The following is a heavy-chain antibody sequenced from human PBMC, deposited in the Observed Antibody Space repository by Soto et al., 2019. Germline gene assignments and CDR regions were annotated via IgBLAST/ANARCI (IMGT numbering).Heavy chain of an antibody. J-gene: IGHJ5*02. CDR1: GGTIRSPDW. Sequence: QVQLQESGPGLVEPSGTLSLTYGVSGGTIRSPDWWTWVRQPPGKGLEWIGEIFQSGSTNYTPSLESRVTISVDKSKNQFSLTLTSVTAADTAVYFCARGRGRYSSGWSWFDPWGQGILVTVSS. CDR2: IFQSGST. V-gene: IGHV4-4*02. CDR3: ARGRGRYSSGWSWFDP. D-gene: IGHD6-19*01.